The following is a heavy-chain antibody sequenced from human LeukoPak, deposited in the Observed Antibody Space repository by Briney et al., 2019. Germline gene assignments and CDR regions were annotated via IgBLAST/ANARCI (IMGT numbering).Heavy chain of an antibody. Sequence: GGSLRLSCAASGFTFSSSWMSWVRQAPGKGLEWVANIMEDGSEKYYVDSVKGRFTISRDDAKNSLYLQMNSLRAEDTAVYYCARSTRPPWGQGTLVTVSS. CDR3: ARSTRPP. D-gene: IGHD1-1*01. CDR2: IMEDGSEK. V-gene: IGHV3-7*01. J-gene: IGHJ5*02. CDR1: GFTFSSSW.